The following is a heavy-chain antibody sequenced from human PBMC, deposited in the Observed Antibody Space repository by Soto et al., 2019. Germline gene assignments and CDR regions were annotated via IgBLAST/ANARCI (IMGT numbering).Heavy chain of an antibody. Sequence: EVQLLESGGGLVQPGGSLRLSCAASGFTFSSYAMRWVRQAPVKGLEWVSAISGSGGSTYYADSVKGRFTISRDNSKNTLYLQMNSLRAEATDLYYCARQGSGSHYDYWGQGTLVTVSS. CDR3: ARQGSGSHYDY. V-gene: IGHV3-23*01. J-gene: IGHJ4*02. CDR1: GFTFSSYA. D-gene: IGHD1-26*01. CDR2: ISGSGGST.